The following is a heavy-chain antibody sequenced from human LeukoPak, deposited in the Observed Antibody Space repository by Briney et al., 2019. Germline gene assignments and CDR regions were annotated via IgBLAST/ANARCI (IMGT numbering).Heavy chain of an antibody. V-gene: IGHV5-51*01. J-gene: IGHJ3*02. CDR2: IYPGDSDT. CDR1: GYIFTSYW. D-gene: IGHD1-26*01. CDR3: ARRRGRYSGDAFDI. Sequence: GESLQISCQGSGYIFTSYWIGGGRQVPGKGLEWMGFIYPGDSDTRYSPSFQGQVTISAAKSMTTSSLQWSSLNASYTAMYYCARRRGRYSGDAFDIWGQGTMVTVSS.